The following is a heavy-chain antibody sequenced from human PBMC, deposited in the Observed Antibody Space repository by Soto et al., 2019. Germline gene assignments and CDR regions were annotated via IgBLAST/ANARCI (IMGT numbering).Heavy chain of an antibody. CDR3: ARDTRSSYGPGKYTWFDP. V-gene: IGHV1-69*13. Sequence: SVKVSCKASGGTLSSYAISWVRQAPGQGLEWMGGIIPIFGTANYAQKFQGRVTITADESTSTAYMELSSPRSQDTAVYYCARDTRSSYGPGKYTWFDPWGQGTLVTVS. CDR2: IIPIFGTA. CDR1: GGTLSSYA. J-gene: IGHJ5*02. D-gene: IGHD5-18*01.